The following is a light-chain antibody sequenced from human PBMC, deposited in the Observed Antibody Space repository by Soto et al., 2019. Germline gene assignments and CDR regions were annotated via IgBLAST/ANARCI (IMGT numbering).Light chain of an antibody. CDR3: QQSYSTPRVT. Sequence: DIQMTQSPSSLSASVGDRVTITCRASQSINYWLAWYQQKPGKAPKLLIYDASTLESGVPSRFSGSGSGTEFTLTISSLQPEDFATYYCQQSYSTPRVTFGQGTRLEIK. V-gene: IGKV1-39*01. J-gene: IGKJ5*01. CDR1: QSINYW. CDR2: DAS.